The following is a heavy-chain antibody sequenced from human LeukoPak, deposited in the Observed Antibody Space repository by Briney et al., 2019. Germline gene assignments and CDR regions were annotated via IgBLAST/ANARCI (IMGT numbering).Heavy chain of an antibody. CDR1: GFSLNTRQMC. J-gene: IGHJ4*02. CDR3: ARMTPDSPSFDY. V-gene: IGHV2-70*17. CDR2: IDWDDDT. D-gene: IGHD1-14*01. Sequence: SGPALVKPTQTLTLTCTFSGFSLNTRQMCVAWIRQPPGKALEWLARIDWDDDTFYSTSLKTRLSISKDTSKNQVVPTMTNMDPVDTGTYYCARMTPDSPSFDYWGQGTLVTVSS.